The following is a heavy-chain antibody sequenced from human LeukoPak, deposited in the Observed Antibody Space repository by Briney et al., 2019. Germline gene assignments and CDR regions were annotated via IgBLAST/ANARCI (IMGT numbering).Heavy chain of an antibody. CDR1: GGSITSYY. V-gene: IGHV4-59*08. J-gene: IGHJ5*02. CDR2: MYNSGTT. D-gene: IGHD3-16*01. CDR3: ARHNGGSSSIRA. Sequence: SETLSLTCSVSGGSITSYYWSWIRQPPEKGLEWIGYMYNSGTTNYNPSLKSRVTISVDTSKNQFSLKLSSVTAADTAVYYCARHNGGSSSIRAWGQGTLVTVSS.